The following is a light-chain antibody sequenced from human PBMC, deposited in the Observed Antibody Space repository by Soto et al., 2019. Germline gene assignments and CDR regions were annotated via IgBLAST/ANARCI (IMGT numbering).Light chain of an antibody. CDR2: KAS. Sequence: DMQMTKSPSTLSASVGDRVAITCRASQTISSWLAWYQQKPGQAPKLLIYKASSLESAVPSRFSGSGSGTEFTLTISGLQPDDFATYYCQQYNSYPLTFGGGTKVDI. V-gene: IGKV1-5*03. J-gene: IGKJ4*01. CDR3: QQYNSYPLT. CDR1: QTISSW.